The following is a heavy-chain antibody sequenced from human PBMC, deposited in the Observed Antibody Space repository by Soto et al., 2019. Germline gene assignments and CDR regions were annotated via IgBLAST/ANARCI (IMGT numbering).Heavy chain of an antibody. J-gene: IGHJ5*02. D-gene: IGHD2-2*02. V-gene: IGHV4-34*01. Sequence: QVQLQQWGAGLLKPSETLYLTCAVYGGSFSGYYWSWIRQPPGKGLEWIGEINHSGSTNYNPSLKRRVTISVDTSKNQFSLKLSSVTAADTAVYYCARDGIVVVPAAIGWFDPWGQGTLVTVSS. CDR2: INHSGST. CDR1: GGSFSGYY. CDR3: ARDGIVVVPAAIGWFDP.